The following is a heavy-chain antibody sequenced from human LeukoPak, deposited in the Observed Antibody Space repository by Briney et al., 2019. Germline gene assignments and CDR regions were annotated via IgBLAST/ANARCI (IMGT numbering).Heavy chain of an antibody. V-gene: IGHV3-21*04. CDR2: ISYTGTYI. D-gene: IGHD1-26*01. Sequence: GESLRLSCAASAFSLNAYNMNWVRQAPGKGLEWVSSISYTGTYIYYADSVKGRFTISRDNAQNSLYLQMNSLRAEDTAIYYCVRDRGTYRPIDYWGQGTLVTVSS. CDR3: VRDRGTYRPIDY. CDR1: AFSLNAYN. J-gene: IGHJ4*02.